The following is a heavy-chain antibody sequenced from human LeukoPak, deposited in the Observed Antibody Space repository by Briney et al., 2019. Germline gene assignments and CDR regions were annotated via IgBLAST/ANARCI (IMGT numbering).Heavy chain of an antibody. CDR1: GFTFSSYA. Sequence: GGSLRLSCAASGFTFSSYAMRWVRQAPGKGLEWVSAISGSGGSTYYADSVKGRFTISRDNSKNTLYLQMNSLRAEDTAAYYCAKEEGSSSWHPEYFQHWGQGTLVTVSS. CDR2: ISGSGGST. D-gene: IGHD6-13*01. V-gene: IGHV3-23*01. J-gene: IGHJ1*01. CDR3: AKEEGSSSWHPEYFQH.